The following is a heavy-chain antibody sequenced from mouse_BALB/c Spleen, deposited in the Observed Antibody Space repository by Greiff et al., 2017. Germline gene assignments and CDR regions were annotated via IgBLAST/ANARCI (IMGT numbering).Heavy chain of an antibody. Sequence: VQLKESGPELEKPGASVKISCKASGYSFTGYNMNWVKQSNGKSLEWIGNIDPYYGGTSYNQKFKGKATLTVDKSTSTAYMQLKSLTSEDSAVYYCASGYGPYYYAMDYWGQGTSVTVSS. CDR3: ASGYGPYYYAMDY. V-gene: IGHV1-39*01. D-gene: IGHD2-10*02. J-gene: IGHJ4*01. CDR2: IDPYYGGT. CDR1: GYSFTGYN.